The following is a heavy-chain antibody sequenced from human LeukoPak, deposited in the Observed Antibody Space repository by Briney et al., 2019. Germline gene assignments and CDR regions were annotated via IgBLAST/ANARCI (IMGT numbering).Heavy chain of an antibody. CDR2: ITTSSRYI. CDR3: ARDYSPPHYFDSSGYFDS. V-gene: IGHV3-21*01. J-gene: IGHJ4*02. D-gene: IGHD3-22*01. Sequence: PGGSLRLSCAASPFTFTTYSLNWVRQAPGKGLEWVSSITTSSRYIYYADSVKGRFTISRDNANNLLYLQMNSLRAQDTAVYYCARDYSPPHYFDSSGYFDSWGQGTLVTVSS. CDR1: PFTFTTYS.